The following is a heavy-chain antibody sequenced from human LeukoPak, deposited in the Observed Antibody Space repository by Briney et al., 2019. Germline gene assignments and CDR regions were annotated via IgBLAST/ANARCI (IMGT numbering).Heavy chain of an antibody. D-gene: IGHD2-15*01. CDR3: ARDPSRRVVVVAATPDWFDP. J-gene: IGHJ5*02. V-gene: IGHV3-7*03. Sequence: PGGSLRLSCAASGFTFSSYWMSWVRQAPGKGLEWVANIKQDGSEKYYVDSVKGRFTISRDNAKKSLYLQMNSLRAEDTAVYYCARDPSRRVVVVAATPDWFDPWGQGTLVTVSS. CDR2: IKQDGSEK. CDR1: GFTFSSYW.